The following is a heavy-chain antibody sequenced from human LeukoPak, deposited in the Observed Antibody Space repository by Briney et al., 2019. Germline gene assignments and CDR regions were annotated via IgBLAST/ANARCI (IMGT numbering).Heavy chain of an antibody. J-gene: IGHJ4*02. V-gene: IGHV3-33*01. CDR2: IWYDGSNK. D-gene: IGHD1-26*01. CDR3: ARGSGSLPYYFDY. Sequence: GRSLRLSCAASGFTFSSYGMHWVRQAPGKGLEWVAVIWYDGSNKYYADSVKGRFTISKDNSKNTLYLQMNSLRAEDTAVYYCARGSGSLPYYFDYWGQGTLVTVSS. CDR1: GFTFSSYG.